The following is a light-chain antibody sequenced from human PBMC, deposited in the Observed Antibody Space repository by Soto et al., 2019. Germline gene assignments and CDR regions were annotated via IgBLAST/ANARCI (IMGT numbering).Light chain of an antibody. V-gene: IGKV3-15*01. CDR3: QQYNIWPQT. J-gene: IGKJ1*01. CDR2: GAS. CDR1: QSVSSY. Sequence: EIVLTQSPATLFLSPGERATLSWMASQSVSSYLAWYQQKPGQAPRLLIYGASTRATGIPARFSGSGSGTEFTLTISSLQSEDFAVYFCQQYNIWPQTFGQGTKVDI.